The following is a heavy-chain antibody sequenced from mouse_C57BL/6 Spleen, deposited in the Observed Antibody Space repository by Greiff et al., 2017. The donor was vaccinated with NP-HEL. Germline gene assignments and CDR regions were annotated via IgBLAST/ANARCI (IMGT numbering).Heavy chain of an antibody. Sequence: QVQLKESGAELVRPGASVTLSCKASGYTFTDYEMHWVKQTPVHGLEWIGAIDPETGGTAYNQKFKGKAILTADKSSSTAYMELRSLTSEDSAVYYCTRKGGPSWYFDVWGTGTTVTVSS. V-gene: IGHV1-15*01. CDR2: IDPETGGT. CDR3: TRKGGPSWYFDV. J-gene: IGHJ1*03. CDR1: GYTFTDYE.